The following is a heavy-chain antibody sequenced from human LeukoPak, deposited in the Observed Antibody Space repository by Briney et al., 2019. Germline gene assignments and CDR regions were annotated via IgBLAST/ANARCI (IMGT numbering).Heavy chain of an antibody. V-gene: IGHV3-23*01. J-gene: IGHJ4*02. CDR2: ISAGGGST. Sequence: PGGSLRLSCAASIFTFSYYAMSWVRQAPGKGLEWVSSISAGGGSTYYADSVKGRFTISGDNSKNTLYLQMSSLRAEDTAVYYCAKVLSTIPKSPFDYWGQGTLVTVSS. CDR1: IFTFSYYA. D-gene: IGHD2-2*02. CDR3: AKVLSTIPKSPFDY.